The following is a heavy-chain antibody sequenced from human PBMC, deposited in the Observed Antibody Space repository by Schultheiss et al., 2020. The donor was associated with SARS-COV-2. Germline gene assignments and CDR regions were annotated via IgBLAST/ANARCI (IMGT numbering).Heavy chain of an antibody. D-gene: IGHD3-22*01. CDR2: ISYDGSNK. J-gene: IGHJ6*02. CDR3: ARGSYYDSRDLDYYGMDV. Sequence: GESLKISCAASGFTFSSYAMHWVRQAPGKGLEWVAVISYDGSNKYYADSVKGRFTISRDNSKNTLYLQMNSLRAEDTAVYYCARGSYYDSRDLDYYGMDVWGQGTTVTVSS. CDR1: GFTFSSYA. V-gene: IGHV3-30*04.